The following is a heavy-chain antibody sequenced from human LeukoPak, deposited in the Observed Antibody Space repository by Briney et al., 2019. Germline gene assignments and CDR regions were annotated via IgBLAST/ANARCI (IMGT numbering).Heavy chain of an antibody. CDR1: GFTFSSYA. D-gene: IGHD3-9*01. CDR2: ISGSGGST. J-gene: IGHJ4*02. V-gene: IGHV3-23*01. CDR3: AKDTGFDWSFFDY. Sequence: HPGGSLRLSCAASGFTFSSYAMSWVRQAPGKGLEWVSAISGSGGSTYYADSVKGRFTISRDNSKNTLYLQMNSLRAEDTALYYCAKDTGFDWSFFDYWGQGTLVTVSS.